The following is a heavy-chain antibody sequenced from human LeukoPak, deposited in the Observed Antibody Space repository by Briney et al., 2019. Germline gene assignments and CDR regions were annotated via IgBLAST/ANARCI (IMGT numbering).Heavy chain of an antibody. J-gene: IGHJ5*01. V-gene: IGHV4-59*01. Sequence: SETLSLTCSVSGGSISSYFWNWFRQPPGKGLEWIGYRHDSGSSNYNLSLKSRVTISIDTSKNQFSLKLNSVTAADTADYYCARALMIRGVFGWFDFWGQGVLVTVS. D-gene: IGHD3-10*01. CDR2: RHDSGSS. CDR3: ARALMIRGVFGWFDF. CDR1: GGSISSYF.